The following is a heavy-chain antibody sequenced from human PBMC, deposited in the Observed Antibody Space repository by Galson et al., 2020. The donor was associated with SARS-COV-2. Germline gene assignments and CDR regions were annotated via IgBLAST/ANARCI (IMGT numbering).Heavy chain of an antibody. CDR1: GYTFSDYY. J-gene: IGHJ4*02. D-gene: IGHD6-19*01. V-gene: IGHV1-46*01. Sequence: ASVKVSCKASGYTFSDYYIHWVRQAPGQGLEWMGMINPSGGGTSYAQKFQGRVTMTTDTSTSTVYMELSSLKSEDTAVYSCARDRSLVAGRYFDYWGQGTLVTVSS. CDR2: INPSGGGT. CDR3: ARDRSLVAGRYFDY.